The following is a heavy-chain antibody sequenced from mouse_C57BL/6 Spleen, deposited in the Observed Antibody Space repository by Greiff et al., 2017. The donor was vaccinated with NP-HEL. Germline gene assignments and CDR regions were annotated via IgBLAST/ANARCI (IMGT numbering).Heavy chain of an antibody. CDR1: GFTFSSYA. Sequence: EVKLVESGGGLVKPGGSLKLSCAASGFTFSSYAMSWVRQTPEKRLEWVATISDGGSYTYYPDNVKGRFTISRDNAKNNLYLQMSHLKSEDTAMYYCARDGYWGQGTTLTVSS. V-gene: IGHV5-4*01. CDR2: ISDGGSYT. J-gene: IGHJ2*01. CDR3: ARDGY.